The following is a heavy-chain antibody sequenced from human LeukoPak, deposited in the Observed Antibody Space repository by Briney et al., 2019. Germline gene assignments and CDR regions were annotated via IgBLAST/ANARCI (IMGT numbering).Heavy chain of an antibody. J-gene: IGHJ4*02. V-gene: IGHV1-69*13. Sequence: ASVKVSCKASGGTFSSYAISWVRQAPGQGLEWMGGIIPIFGTANYAQKFQGRVTITADESTSTAYMELSSLRSEDTAVYYCATGLLEWLILDYWGQGTLVTVSS. CDR3: ATGLLEWLILDY. CDR2: IIPIFGTA. CDR1: GGTFSSYA. D-gene: IGHD3-3*01.